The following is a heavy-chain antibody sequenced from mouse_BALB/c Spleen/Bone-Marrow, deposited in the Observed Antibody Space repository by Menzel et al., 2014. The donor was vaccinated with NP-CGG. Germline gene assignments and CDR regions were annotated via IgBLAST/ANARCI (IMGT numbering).Heavy chain of an antibody. CDR2: FYPGSGSI. CDR1: GYTFTEYT. J-gene: IGHJ4*01. V-gene: IGHV1-62-2*01. Sequence: QVQLKQSGAELVKSGASVKLSCKASGYTFTEYTIHWVKQRSGQGLEWIGWFYPGSGSINYNEKFKDKATLTADKSSSTVYMEVSRLTSEDSAVYFCASHEVRYDEGYYAMDYWGQGTSVTVSS. D-gene: IGHD2-14*01. CDR3: ASHEVRYDEGYYAMDY.